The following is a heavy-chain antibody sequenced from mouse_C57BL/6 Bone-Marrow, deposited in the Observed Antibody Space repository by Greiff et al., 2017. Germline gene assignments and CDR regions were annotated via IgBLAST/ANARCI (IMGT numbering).Heavy chain of an antibody. J-gene: IGHJ3*01. CDR2: IDPEDGDT. CDR3: ASYSDYNYSAWFAY. V-gene: IGHV14-1*01. CDR1: GFNIKAYY. Sequence: VQLKESGAELVRPGASVKLSCTASGFNIKAYYMHWVKQSPEQGLEWIGRIDPEDGDTEYAPKFQGKATMTADTSSNTAYLQLSCLTSADTAVYYGASYSDYNYSAWFAYWGQGTLVTVSA. D-gene: IGHD2-12*01.